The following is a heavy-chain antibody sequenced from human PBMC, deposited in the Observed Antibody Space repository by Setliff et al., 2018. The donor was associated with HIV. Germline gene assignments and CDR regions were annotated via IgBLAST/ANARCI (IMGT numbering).Heavy chain of an antibody. V-gene: IGHV5-51*01. Sequence: GASLKLSCRGFGYSFGDYWIGWVRQKPGQGLEWMGIIFPSDSDTRVNPSFQGLVTISADRSTYGAFLQWRSLKASDTVMYFCARHRVDTSMLVVKSPGAFVLLGQGTLVTVSS. CDR3: ARHRVDTSMLVVKSPGAFVL. CDR2: IFPSDSDT. J-gene: IGHJ3*01. D-gene: IGHD3-22*01. CDR1: GYSFGDYW.